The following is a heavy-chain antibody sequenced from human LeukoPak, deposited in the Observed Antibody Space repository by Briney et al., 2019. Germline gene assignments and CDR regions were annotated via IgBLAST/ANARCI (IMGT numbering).Heavy chain of an antibody. D-gene: IGHD6-19*01. CDR1: GFTFSSYW. CDR2: IKQDGSEK. J-gene: IGHJ6*03. V-gene: IGHV3-7*01. Sequence: PGGSLRLSCAASGFTFSSYWMSWVRQAPGKGPEWVANIKQDGSEKYYVDSVKGRFTISRDNAKNSLYLQMNSLRAEDTAVYYCARADSSGWYNYYYYYMDVWGKGTTVTVSS. CDR3: ARADSSGWYNYYYYYMDV.